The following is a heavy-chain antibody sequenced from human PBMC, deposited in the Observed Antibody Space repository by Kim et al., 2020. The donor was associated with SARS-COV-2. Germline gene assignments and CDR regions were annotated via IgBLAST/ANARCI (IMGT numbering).Heavy chain of an antibody. CDR1: GFTLSGNG. CDR3: AGHGSSSY. J-gene: IGHJ4*02. V-gene: IGHV3-23*01. D-gene: IGHD2-15*01. CDR2: MGGGGDAT. Sequence: GGSLRLSCAVSGFTLSGNGMSWFRQAPGKGLECVANMGGGGDATFYADSVRGRFTVSRDVSKNMLYLQMNSLTADDTAVFFCAGHGSSSYSGQGTLVTVS.